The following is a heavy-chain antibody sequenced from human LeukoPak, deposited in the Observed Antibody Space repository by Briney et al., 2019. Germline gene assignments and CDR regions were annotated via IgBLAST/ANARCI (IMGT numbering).Heavy chain of an antibody. D-gene: IGHD3-10*01. Sequence: SETLSLTCTVSGGSVSSGSYYWSWIRQPAGKGLEWIGRIYTSGSTNYNPSLKSRVTISVDTSKNQFSLKLSSVTAADTAVYYCARDHRITMADYWGQGTLVTVSS. CDR1: GGSVSSGSYY. V-gene: IGHV4-61*02. J-gene: IGHJ4*02. CDR2: IYTSGST. CDR3: ARDHRITMADY.